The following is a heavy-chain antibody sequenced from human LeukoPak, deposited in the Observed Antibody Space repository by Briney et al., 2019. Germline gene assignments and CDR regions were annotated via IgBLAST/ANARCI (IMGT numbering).Heavy chain of an antibody. D-gene: IGHD1-1*01. CDR1: GGSISSSSYY. V-gene: IGHV4-39*01. CDR3: ARPVTLRRNWNDDYYYYYMDV. CDR2: IYYSGST. Sequence: SETLSLTCTVSGGSISSSSYYWGWIRQPPGKGLEWIGSIYYSGSTYYNPSLKSRVTISVDTSKNQFSLKLSSVTAANTAVYYCARPVTLRRNWNDDYYYYYMDVWGKGTTVTVSS. J-gene: IGHJ6*03.